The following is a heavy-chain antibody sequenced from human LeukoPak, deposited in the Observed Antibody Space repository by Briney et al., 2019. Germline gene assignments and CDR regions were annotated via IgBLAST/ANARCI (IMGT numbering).Heavy chain of an antibody. J-gene: IGHJ4*02. CDR1: GFTFGDYA. Sequence: GGSLRLSCTASGFTFGDYAMSWFRQAPGKGLEWVGFIRSKAYGGTTEYAASVKGRFTISRDDSKSIAYLQMNSLKAEDTAVYYCTSSYQWEPSDYWGQGTLVTVSS. D-gene: IGHD1-26*01. CDR2: IRSKAYGGTT. V-gene: IGHV3-49*03. CDR3: TSSYQWEPSDY.